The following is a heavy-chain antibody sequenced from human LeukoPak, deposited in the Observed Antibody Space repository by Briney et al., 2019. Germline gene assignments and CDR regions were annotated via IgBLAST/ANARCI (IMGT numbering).Heavy chain of an antibody. D-gene: IGHD6-25*01. Sequence: PGGSLRLSCAASGFTFGDYYMSWIRQAPGKGLEWISYISPSSSFTNYADSLRGRFTISRDNAKNPLYLQVNTLRAEDTGVYYCAREAKSAASLDYWGQGTLVTVSS. J-gene: IGHJ4*02. CDR2: ISPSSSFT. V-gene: IGHV3-11*06. CDR1: GFTFGDYY. CDR3: AREAKSAASLDY.